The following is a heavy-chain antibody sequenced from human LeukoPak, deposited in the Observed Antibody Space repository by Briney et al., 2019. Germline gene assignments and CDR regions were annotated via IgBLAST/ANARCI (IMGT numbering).Heavy chain of an antibody. CDR2: MNPNSGNT. D-gene: IGHD3-10*01. J-gene: IGHJ6*02. CDR1: GYTFTSYD. V-gene: IGHV1-8*01. CDR3: ARSGRLTLYYYYGMAV. Sequence: ASVKFSCKASGYTFTSYDINWVRQATGQGLEWMGWMNPNSGNTGYAQKFQGRVTMTRNNSISTAYMELSSLRSEDTGVYYCARSGRLTLYYYYGMAVWGQGTTVTVSS.